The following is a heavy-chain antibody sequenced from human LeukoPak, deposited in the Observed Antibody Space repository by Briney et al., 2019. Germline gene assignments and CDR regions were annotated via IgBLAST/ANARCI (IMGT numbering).Heavy chain of an antibody. CDR1: GYTFSGYY. V-gene: IGHV1-2*02. Sequence: ASVKVSCKASGYTFSGYYIHWVRQAPGQGLEWMGWINPNSGGTNYAQKFQGSVTMTRDTSISTAYMELSRLRSDDTAVYYCAKSGYCSGGSCAIGDYWGQGTLVTVSS. J-gene: IGHJ4*02. D-gene: IGHD2-15*01. CDR2: INPNSGGT. CDR3: AKSGYCSGGSCAIGDY.